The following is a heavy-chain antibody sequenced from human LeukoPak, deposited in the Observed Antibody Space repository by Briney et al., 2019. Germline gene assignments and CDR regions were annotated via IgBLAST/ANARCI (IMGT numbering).Heavy chain of an antibody. D-gene: IGHD6-13*01. CDR1: GGSFSGYY. CDR2: INHSGST. J-gene: IGHJ5*02. Sequence: PSETLSLTCAVYGGSFSGYYWSWIRQPPGKGLEWIGEINHSGSTNYNPSLKSRVTISVDTSKNQFSLKLSSVTAADTAVYHCARGPDSSPLNWFDPWGQGTLVTVSS. V-gene: IGHV4-34*01. CDR3: ARGPDSSPLNWFDP.